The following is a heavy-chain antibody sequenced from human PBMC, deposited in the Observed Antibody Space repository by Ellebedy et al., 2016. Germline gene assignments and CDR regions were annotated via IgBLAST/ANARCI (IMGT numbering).Heavy chain of an antibody. V-gene: IGHV4-39*01. CDR2: IYYSGST. D-gene: IGHD4-17*01. CDR1: GGSISSYY. J-gene: IGHJ5*02. Sequence: SETLSLXXTVSGGSISSYYWGWIRQPPGKGLEWIGSIYYSGSTYYNPSLKSRVTISVDTSKNQFSLKLSSVTAADTAVYYCARQGPTTVTTPSWFDPWGQGTLVTVSS. CDR3: ARQGPTTVTTPSWFDP.